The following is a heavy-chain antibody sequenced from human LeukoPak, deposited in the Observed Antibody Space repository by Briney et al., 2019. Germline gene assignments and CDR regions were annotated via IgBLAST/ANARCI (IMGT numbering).Heavy chain of an antibody. CDR1: GYSISSGYY. Sequence: SETLSLTFTVSGYSISSGYYWGWIRQPPGKGLEWIGSIYHSGSTYYNPSLKSRVTISVDTSKNQFSLKLSSVTAADTAVYYCARLRGGRGEYNFDYWGQGTLVTVSS. J-gene: IGHJ4*02. CDR3: ARLRGGRGEYNFDY. CDR2: IYHSGST. V-gene: IGHV4-38-2*02. D-gene: IGHD3-16*01.